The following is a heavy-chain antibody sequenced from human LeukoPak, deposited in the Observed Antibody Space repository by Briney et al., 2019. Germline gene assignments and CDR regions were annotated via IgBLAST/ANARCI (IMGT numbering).Heavy chain of an antibody. D-gene: IGHD4-23*01. J-gene: IGHJ4*02. V-gene: IGHV4-59*01. CDR3: ASYGGKGAYFDY. CDR1: GGSISSYY. Sequence: SETLSITCTVSGGSISSYYWNWIRQPPGKGLEWLGYVFYSGSTNYNPSLESRVTISVDTSKNQFSLKLSSVTAADTAVYFCASYGGKGAYFDYWGQGILVTVSS. CDR2: VFYSGST.